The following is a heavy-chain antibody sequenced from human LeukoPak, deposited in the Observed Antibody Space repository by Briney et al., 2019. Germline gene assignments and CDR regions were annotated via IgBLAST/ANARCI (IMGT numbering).Heavy chain of an antibody. CDR3: ARAAFSSSWYSYWFDP. J-gene: IGHJ5*02. Sequence: SETLSLTCTVSGGSISSGGYYWSWIRQHPGKGLEWIGYIYYSGSTYYNPSLKNRVTISVDTSKNQFSLKLSSVTAADTAVYYCARAAFSSSWYSYWFDPWGQGTLVTVSS. D-gene: IGHD6-13*01. CDR2: IYYSGST. CDR1: GGSISSGGYY. V-gene: IGHV4-31*03.